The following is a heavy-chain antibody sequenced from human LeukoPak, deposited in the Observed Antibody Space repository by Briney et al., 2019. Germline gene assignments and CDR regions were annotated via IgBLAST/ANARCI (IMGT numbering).Heavy chain of an antibody. Sequence: SETLSLTCTVSGGSISSYYWSWVRQPAGKGLEWIGRIYISGSTNYNSSLQSRVTMSVDTSKNQFSLKLSSVTAADTAVYYCARALNPLPGTYYFDYWGQGTLVTVSS. J-gene: IGHJ4*02. CDR2: IYISGST. D-gene: IGHD2-15*01. V-gene: IGHV4-4*07. CDR3: ARALNPLPGTYYFDY. CDR1: GGSISSYY.